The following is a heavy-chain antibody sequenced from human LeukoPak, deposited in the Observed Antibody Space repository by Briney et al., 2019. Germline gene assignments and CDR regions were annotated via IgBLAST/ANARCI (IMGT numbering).Heavy chain of an antibody. V-gene: IGHV3-23*01. CDR3: ARAHNWKYGTFDY. J-gene: IGHJ4*02. D-gene: IGHD1-20*01. CDR2: IGGSGGST. Sequence: GGSLRLSCAASGFTFSSYAMSWVRQAPGKGLEWVSAIGGSGGSTYYADSVKGRFTISRDNAKNSLYLQMNSLRVEDTAVYYCARAHNWKYGTFDYWGQGTLVTVSS. CDR1: GFTFSSYA.